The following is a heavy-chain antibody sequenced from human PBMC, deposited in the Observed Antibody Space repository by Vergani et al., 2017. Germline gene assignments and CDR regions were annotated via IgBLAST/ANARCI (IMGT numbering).Heavy chain of an antibody. Sequence: EVQLVESGGGLVPPGRSLRLSCAASGFSSGDYAMTWVRQAPGKGLEWVAFIRNTAYGGTTEYAASVKGRFTISRDDSKRLAYLQLSGLKTEDTAVYFCSRGRGYSFGYSDYWGQGTLVTVSS. CDR2: IRNTAYGGTT. J-gene: IGHJ4*02. V-gene: IGHV3-49*04. CDR1: GFSSGDYA. D-gene: IGHD5-18*01. CDR3: SRGRGYSFGYSDY.